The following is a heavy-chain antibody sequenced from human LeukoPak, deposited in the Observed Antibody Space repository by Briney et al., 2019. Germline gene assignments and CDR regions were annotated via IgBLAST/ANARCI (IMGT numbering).Heavy chain of an antibody. Sequence: SETLSLTCTVSGGSISTAGHYWSWIRQHPGKGLEWIGYTHHSGSTYYNASLKSRVTISVDTSENQFSLNLSSVTAADTAVYYCARVLNYYDNSGSYYYFDYWGQGTQVTVSS. V-gene: IGHV4-31*03. CDR3: ARVLNYYDNSGSYYYFDY. D-gene: IGHD3-22*01. CDR2: THHSGST. CDR1: GGSISTAGHY. J-gene: IGHJ4*02.